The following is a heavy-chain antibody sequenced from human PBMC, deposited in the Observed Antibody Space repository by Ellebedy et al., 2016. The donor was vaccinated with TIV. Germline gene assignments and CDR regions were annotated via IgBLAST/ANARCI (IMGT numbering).Heavy chain of an antibody. Sequence: GESLKISXAASGFIFSDYSMHWVRQPPGKGLEWVAVLWHHGTDMYYADSVKGRFTISRDTSKNTLYLQMNNLRAEDTAVYYCARDGCTSGYYCLDYWGQGTLVTVSS. V-gene: IGHV3-33*08. D-gene: IGHD3-22*01. CDR1: GFIFSDYS. CDR3: ARDGCTSGYYCLDY. J-gene: IGHJ4*02. CDR2: LWHHGTDM.